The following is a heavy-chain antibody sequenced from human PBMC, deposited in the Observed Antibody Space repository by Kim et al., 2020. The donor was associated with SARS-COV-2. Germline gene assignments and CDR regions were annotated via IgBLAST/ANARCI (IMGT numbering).Heavy chain of an antibody. Sequence: GGSLRLSCAASGFTFSNAWMSWVRQAPGKGLEWVGRIKSKTDGGTTDYAAPVKGRFTISRDDSKNTLYLQMNSLKTEDTAVYYCTTGLVPAAIGVADYWGQGTLVTVSS. CDR2: IKSKTDGGTT. J-gene: IGHJ4*02. D-gene: IGHD2-2*02. CDR1: GFTFSNAW. CDR3: TTGLVPAAIGVADY. V-gene: IGHV3-15*01.